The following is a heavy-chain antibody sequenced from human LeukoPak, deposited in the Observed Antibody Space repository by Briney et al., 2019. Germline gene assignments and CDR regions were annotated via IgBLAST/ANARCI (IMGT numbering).Heavy chain of an antibody. J-gene: IGHJ4*02. V-gene: IGHV3-9*01. D-gene: IGHD3-9*01. CDR3: AKAGHYDILTGIGPFDY. Sequence: GGSLRLSCAASGSTFDDYAMHWVRQAPGKGLEWVSGISWNSGSIGYADSVKGRFTISRDNAKNSLYLQMNSLRAEDTALYYCAKAGHYDILTGIGPFDYWGQGTLVTVSS. CDR2: ISWNSGSI. CDR1: GSTFDDYA.